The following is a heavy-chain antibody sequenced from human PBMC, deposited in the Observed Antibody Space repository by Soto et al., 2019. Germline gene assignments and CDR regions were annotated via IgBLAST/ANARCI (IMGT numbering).Heavy chain of an antibody. CDR1: GFTFINYA. D-gene: IGHD2-21*01. CDR3: ARKVVGSTSRPDYWYFDL. CDR2: ISGGGDAT. Sequence: EVQLLESGGDSVQPGGSVRLSCAGSGFTFINYAMNWVRQAPGKGLEWVSTISGGGDATFFADSLRGRFTFSRDNSKNTVTLQVNSLGVYDTAVYYCARKVVGSTSRPDYWYFDLWGRGTLVTVSS. V-gene: IGHV3-23*01. J-gene: IGHJ2*01.